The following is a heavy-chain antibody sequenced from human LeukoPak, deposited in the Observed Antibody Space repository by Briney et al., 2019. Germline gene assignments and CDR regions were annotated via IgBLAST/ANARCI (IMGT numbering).Heavy chain of an antibody. CDR1: GGSISSYY. J-gene: IGHJ6*03. Sequence: SETLSLTCTVSGGSISSYYWSWVRQPAGKGLEWIVRIYTSGSTTYNPSLKSRVTMSVDTSTNQFSLKLSSVTAADTAVYYCARGVVFRRENYYYYYMDVWGKGTTVTVSS. V-gene: IGHV4-4*07. D-gene: IGHD3-22*01. CDR2: IYTSGST. CDR3: ARGVVFRRENYYYYYMDV.